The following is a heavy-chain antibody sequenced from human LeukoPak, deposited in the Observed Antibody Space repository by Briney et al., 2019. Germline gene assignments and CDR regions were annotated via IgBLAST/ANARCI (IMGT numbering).Heavy chain of an antibody. CDR3: ARASLAAAARWYFDY. J-gene: IGHJ4*02. D-gene: IGHD6-13*01. V-gene: IGHV3-53*01. Sequence: GGSLRLSCAASGFTVSSNYMSWVRQAPGKRLEWVSVIYSGGSTYYADSVKGRFTISRDNSKNTLYLQMNSLRAEDTAVYYCARASLAAAARWYFDYWGQGTLVTVSS. CDR2: IYSGGST. CDR1: GFTVSSNY.